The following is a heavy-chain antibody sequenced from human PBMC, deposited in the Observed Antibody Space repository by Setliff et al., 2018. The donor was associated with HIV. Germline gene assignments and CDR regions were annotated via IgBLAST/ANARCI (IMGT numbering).Heavy chain of an antibody. CDR2: IDWDDDK. D-gene: IGHD3-3*01. CDR1: GFSLSTTGMC. CDR3: ARTLTNFWSGYYQTD. J-gene: IGHJ4*02. Sequence: SGPTLVNPTQPLTLTCTFSGFSLSTTGMCVTWIRQPPGKALEWLARIDWDDDKYYSTSLKTRLTISKDTSKNQVVLTMTNMDPVDTATYYCARTLTNFWSGYYQTDWGQGTLVTVSS. V-gene: IGHV2-70*11.